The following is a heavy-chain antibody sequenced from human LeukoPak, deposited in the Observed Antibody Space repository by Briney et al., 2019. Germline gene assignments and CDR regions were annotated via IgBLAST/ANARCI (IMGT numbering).Heavy chain of an antibody. CDR3: ARRAGDYSHPYDY. J-gene: IGHJ4*02. V-gene: IGHV3-11*03. Sequence: KPGGSLRLSCAASGFSFSGSYMSWIRQAPGKGLEWVSYISGSSHDINYADSVKGRFTISRDNSKNTLYLQMNSLRAEDTAVYYCARRAGDYSHPYDYWGQGTLVTVSS. CDR2: ISGSSHDI. CDR1: GFSFSGSY. D-gene: IGHD3-22*01.